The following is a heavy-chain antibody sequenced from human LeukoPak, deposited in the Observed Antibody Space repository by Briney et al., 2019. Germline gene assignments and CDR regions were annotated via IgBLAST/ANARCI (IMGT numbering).Heavy chain of an antibody. V-gene: IGHV1-2*02. CDR1: GYTFTGYY. J-gene: IGHJ4*02. CDR3: ARDGPAQMVDFDY. CDR2: INPNTAGT. Sequence: ASVTVSYKASGYTFTGYYFHWVRQAPGQGLEWMAWINPNTAGTNYAQKFLGRVTLTWDTSISTAYMELSRLRPDDTAVYYCARDGPAQMVDFDYWGQGTLVTVSS. D-gene: IGHD3-10*01.